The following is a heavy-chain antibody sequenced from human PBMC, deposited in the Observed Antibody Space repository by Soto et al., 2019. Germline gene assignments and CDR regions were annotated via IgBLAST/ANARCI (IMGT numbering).Heavy chain of an antibody. CDR3: ARVWGGAFDI. CDR2: IYYSGST. V-gene: IGHV4-59*12. D-gene: IGHD3-10*01. J-gene: IGHJ3*02. Sequence: ETWSLACTVAGGSISRYYWSWIRQPPGKGLEWIGYIYYSGSTNYNPSLKSRVTISVDTSKNQFSLKLNSMTAADTAVYYCARVWGGAFDIWGQGTMVT. CDR1: GGSISRYY.